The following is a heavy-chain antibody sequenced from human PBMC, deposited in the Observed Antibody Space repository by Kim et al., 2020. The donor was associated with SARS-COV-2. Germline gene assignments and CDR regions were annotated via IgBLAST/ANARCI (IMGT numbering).Heavy chain of an antibody. CDR1: GFTFSDYY. J-gene: IGHJ6*02. CDR3: ARDSVRYYYGMDV. Sequence: GGSLRLSCAASGFTFSDYYMSWIRQAPGKGPEWVSYISSSSSYTNYADSVKGRFTISRDNAKNSLYLQMNSLRAEDTAVYYCARDSVRYYYGMDVWGQGTTVTVSS. D-gene: IGHD3-3*01. CDR2: ISSSSSYT. V-gene: IGHV3-11*05.